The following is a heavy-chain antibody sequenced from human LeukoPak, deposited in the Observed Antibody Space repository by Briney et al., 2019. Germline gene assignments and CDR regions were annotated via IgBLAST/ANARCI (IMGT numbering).Heavy chain of an antibody. CDR2: IRYDGRNK. V-gene: IGHV3-30*02. D-gene: IGHD1-26*01. CDR3: AKDSLRERIVGSTTRGVNDY. CDR1: GFSFSSYG. J-gene: IGHJ4*02. Sequence: GGSLRLSCAASGFSFSSYGMHWVRQAPGKGLEWVAFIRYDGRNKYYADSVKGRFTISRDNSKNTLYLQMNSLRGEDTAVYYCAKDSLRERIVGSTTRGVNDYWGQGTLVTVSS.